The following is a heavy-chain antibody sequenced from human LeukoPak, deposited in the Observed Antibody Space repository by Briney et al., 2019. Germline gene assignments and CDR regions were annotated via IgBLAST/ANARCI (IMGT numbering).Heavy chain of an antibody. CDR1: GGSISSYY. CDR3: ARGGRVNAFDI. J-gene: IGHJ3*02. Sequence: SETLSLTCTVSGGSISSYYWSWIRQPPGKGLEWIGYIYYSGSTYYNPSLKSRVTISVDTSKNQFSPKLSSVTAADTAVYYCARGGRVNAFDIWGQGTMVTVSS. CDR2: IYYSGST. V-gene: IGHV4-59*12. D-gene: IGHD1-26*01.